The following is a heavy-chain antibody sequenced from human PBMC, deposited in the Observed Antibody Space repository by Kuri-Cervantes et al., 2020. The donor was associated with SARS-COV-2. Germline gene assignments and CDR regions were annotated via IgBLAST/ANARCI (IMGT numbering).Heavy chain of an antibody. CDR2: INPNSGGT. CDR1: GYTFTGYY. V-gene: IGHV1-2*02. Sequence: ASVKVSCKASGYTFTGYYMHWVRQAPGQGLEWMGWINPNSGGTNYAQKFQGRVTMTRDTSISTAYMELRSLRSDDTAVYYCAREGDTAMVRYYYMDVWGKGTTVTVSS. J-gene: IGHJ6*03. D-gene: IGHD5-18*01. CDR3: AREGDTAMVRYYYMDV.